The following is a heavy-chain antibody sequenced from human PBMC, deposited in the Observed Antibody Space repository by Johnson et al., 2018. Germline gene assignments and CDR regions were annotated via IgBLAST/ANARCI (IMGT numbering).Heavy chain of an antibody. CDR3: AMFNYDSSGYGPGYYYYYMDV. J-gene: IGHJ6*03. Sequence: EQLVESGGGVVQPGRSLRLSCAASGFTFSSYAMHWVRQAPGKGLEWVAVISYDGSNKYYADSVKGRFTISRDNSKNTLYLQMNSLRAEDTAVYYCAMFNYDSSGYGPGYYYYYMDVWGKGTTVTVSS. CDR1: GFTFSSYA. V-gene: IGHV3-30-3*01. D-gene: IGHD3-22*01. CDR2: ISYDGSNK.